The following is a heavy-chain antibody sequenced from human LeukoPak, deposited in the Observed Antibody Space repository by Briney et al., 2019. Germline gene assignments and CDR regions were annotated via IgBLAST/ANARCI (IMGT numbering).Heavy chain of an antibody. CDR3: AKDRCSNGIGCYYYYMAV. D-gene: IGHD2-8*01. J-gene: IGHJ6*03. CDR2: ISSSSSYI. V-gene: IGHV3-21*01. Sequence: GGSLRLSCAASGFTFSSYSMNWVRQAPGKGLEWVSSISSSSSYIYYADSVKGRFTISRDNAKNSLYLQMNSLRAEDTAVYYCAKDRCSNGIGCYYYYMAVWDKGTTVTISS. CDR1: GFTFSSYS.